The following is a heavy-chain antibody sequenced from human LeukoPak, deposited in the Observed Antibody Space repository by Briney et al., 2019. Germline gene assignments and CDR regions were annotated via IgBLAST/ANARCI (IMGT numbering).Heavy chain of an antibody. CDR1: NGSINTYY. CDR2: IYYSGST. D-gene: IGHD2-2*01. J-gene: IGHJ5*02. V-gene: IGHV4-59*01. Sequence: SETLSLACTVSNGSINTYYWSWIRQPPGKGLEWIGYIYYSGSTNYNPSLKSRVTISVDTSKNQFSLKLSSVTAADTAVYYCARGRYQLSPWGQGTLVAVSS. CDR3: ARGRYQLSP.